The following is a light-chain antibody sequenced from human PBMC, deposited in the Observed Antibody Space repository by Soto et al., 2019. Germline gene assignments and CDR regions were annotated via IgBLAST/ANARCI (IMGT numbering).Light chain of an antibody. J-gene: IGKJ5*01. V-gene: IGKV1-12*01. CDR2: VAT. CDR3: QQANSFPIT. Sequence: DIQLVQSPSSVSASVGDTVTITCRATQHISSWLAWYQQKPGKAPNLLIYVATTLQSGVPSRFSGNGSGTYFTLTISSLQPEDFATYYCQQANSFPITFAQWTRLEIK. CDR1: QHISSW.